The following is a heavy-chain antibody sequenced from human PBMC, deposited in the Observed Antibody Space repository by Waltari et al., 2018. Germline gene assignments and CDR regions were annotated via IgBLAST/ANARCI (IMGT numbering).Heavy chain of an antibody. CDR3: AREGCSSTSCYYYDFDY. CDR2: IYTSGST. CDR1: GGSISSYY. D-gene: IGHD2-2*01. Sequence: QVQLQESGPGLVKPSETLSLTCTVSGGSISSYYWSWIRQPAGKGLEWIGRIYTSGSTTYNPSRKSRVTMSVDTSKNQFSLKLSSVTAADTAVYYCAREGCSSTSCYYYDFDYWRQGTLVTVSS. J-gene: IGHJ4*02. V-gene: IGHV4-4*07.